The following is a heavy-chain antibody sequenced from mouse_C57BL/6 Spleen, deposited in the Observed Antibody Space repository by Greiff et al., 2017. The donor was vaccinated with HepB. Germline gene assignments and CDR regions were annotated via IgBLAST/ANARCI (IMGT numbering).Heavy chain of an antibody. D-gene: IGHD1-1*01. V-gene: IGHV1-82*01. CDR3: ARGVVAKYYFDY. J-gene: IGHJ2*01. Sequence: VKVVESGPELVKPGASVKISCKASGYAFSSSWLNWVKQRPGKGLEWIGRIYPGDGDTNYNGKFKGMATLTADKSTSTAYMHLSSLTSEDSEVYFCARGVVAKYYFDYWGKGTTLTVSS. CDR1: GYAFSSSW. CDR2: IYPGDGDT.